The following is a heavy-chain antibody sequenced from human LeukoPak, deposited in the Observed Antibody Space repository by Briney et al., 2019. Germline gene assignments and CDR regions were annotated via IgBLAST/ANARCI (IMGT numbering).Heavy chain of an antibody. J-gene: IGHJ4*02. CDR1: GYTFSSYV. D-gene: IGHD6-19*01. Sequence: PGGSLRLSCAASGYTFSSYVMSWLRQAPGKGLEWVSAISGSGGSTYYADSVRGRFTISRDNSKNTLYLQMNSLRAEDRAVYYCAKETSGWYSDYWGQGTLVTVSS. CDR2: ISGSGGST. CDR3: AKETSGWYSDY. V-gene: IGHV3-23*01.